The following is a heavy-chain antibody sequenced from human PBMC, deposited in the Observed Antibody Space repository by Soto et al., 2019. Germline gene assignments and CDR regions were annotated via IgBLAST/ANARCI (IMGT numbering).Heavy chain of an antibody. Sequence: GGSLRLSCAASGFTFSSYSMNWVRQAPGKGLEWVSSISSSSSYIYYADSVKGRFTISRDNAKNSLYLQMNSLRAEDTAVYYCARDRRYFDWAPPKYDYWGQGTLVTVSS. CDR3: ARDRRYFDWAPPKYDY. CDR1: GFTFSSYS. V-gene: IGHV3-21*01. CDR2: ISSSSSYI. D-gene: IGHD3-9*01. J-gene: IGHJ4*02.